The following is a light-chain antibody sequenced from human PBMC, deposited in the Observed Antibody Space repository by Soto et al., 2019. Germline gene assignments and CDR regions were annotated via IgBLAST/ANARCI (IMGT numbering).Light chain of an antibody. CDR3: CSYVGSYTYV. J-gene: IGLJ1*01. V-gene: IGLV2-23*01. CDR2: DDI. Sequence: TQPASVSGSPGQAITISCTGTSSDIGTYNFVSWYQQLPGEAPKFMIYDDIKRPSGVSNRFSGSKSGNTASLTISGLQAEDEADYYCCSYVGSYTYVFGTGTKVTVL. CDR1: SSDIGTYNF.